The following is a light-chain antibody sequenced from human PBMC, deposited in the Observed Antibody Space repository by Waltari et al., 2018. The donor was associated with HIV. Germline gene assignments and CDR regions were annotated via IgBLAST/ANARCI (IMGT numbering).Light chain of an antibody. CDR3: GTWDNNLSGWV. Sequence: QSVLTQPPSASGTPGQRVTISCSGSNSTIGRNYVSWYQQLPGAAPKLLIYRNNQRPSGVPDRFSGSKSGTSASLAISGLRSEDEADYYCGTWDNNLSGWVFGGGTKLTVL. CDR2: RNN. V-gene: IGLV1-47*01. CDR1: NSTIGRNY. J-gene: IGLJ3*02.